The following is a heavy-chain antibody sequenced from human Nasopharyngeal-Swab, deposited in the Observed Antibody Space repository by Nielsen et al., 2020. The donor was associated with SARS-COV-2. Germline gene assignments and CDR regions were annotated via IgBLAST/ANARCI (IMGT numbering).Heavy chain of an antibody. CDR3: ATHGSGRIGGMDV. D-gene: IGHD3-10*01. J-gene: IGHJ6*02. V-gene: IGHV3-23*01. CDR1: GFTFSSYA. Sequence: GESLKISCAASGFTFSSYAMSWVRQAPGKGLEWVSAIRGSGGSTYYADSVKGRFTISRDNSKNTLYLQMNSLRAEDTAVYYCATHGSGRIGGMDVWGQGTTVTVSS. CDR2: IRGSGGST.